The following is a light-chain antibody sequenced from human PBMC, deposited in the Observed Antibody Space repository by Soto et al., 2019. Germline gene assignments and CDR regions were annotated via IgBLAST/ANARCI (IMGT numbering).Light chain of an antibody. CDR3: LQDINYPCT. CDR2: GAS. Sequence: DSQLRQSPSTLSASVGDRVSITCRASQSISSWLAWYQQKPGKPPKVLIYGASNLQSGVPPRFSGSGSGTDFTLAISSLQPEDSATYYCLQDINYPCTFGQGTKVDIK. J-gene: IGKJ1*01. V-gene: IGKV1-5*01. CDR1: QSISSW.